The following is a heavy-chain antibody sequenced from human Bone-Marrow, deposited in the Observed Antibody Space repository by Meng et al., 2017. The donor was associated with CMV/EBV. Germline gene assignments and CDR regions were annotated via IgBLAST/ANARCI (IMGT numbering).Heavy chain of an antibody. CDR1: GFTFSSYG. J-gene: IGHJ4*02. V-gene: IGHV3-30*02. Sequence: GESLKISCAASGFTFSSYGMHWVRQAPGKGLEWVAFIRYDGSNKYYADSVKGRFTISRDNSKNTLYLQMNSLRAEDTAVYYCAKDESGVVPAAIMDLDYWGQRTLVTVSS. CDR3: AKDESGVVPAAIMDLDY. D-gene: IGHD2-2*01. CDR2: IRYDGSNK.